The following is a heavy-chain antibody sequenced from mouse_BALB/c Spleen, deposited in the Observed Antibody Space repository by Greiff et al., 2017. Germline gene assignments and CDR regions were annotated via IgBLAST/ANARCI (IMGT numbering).Heavy chain of an antibody. J-gene: IGHJ3*01. CDR2: IDPENGNT. V-gene: IGHV14-1*02. CDR3: ARIGRTDAD. D-gene: IGHD2-14*01. CDR1: GFNIKDYY. Sequence: VQLQQSGAELVRPGALVKLSCKASGFNIKDYYMHWVKQRPEQGLEWIGWIDPENGNTIYDPKFQGKASITADTSSNTAYLQLSSLTSEDTAVYYCARIGRTDADWGQGTLVTVSA.